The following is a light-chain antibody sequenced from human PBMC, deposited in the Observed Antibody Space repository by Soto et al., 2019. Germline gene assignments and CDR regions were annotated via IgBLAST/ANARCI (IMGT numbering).Light chain of an antibody. Sequence: EIVLTQSPDTLSLSPGERATLSCRASQSVRSSLAWYQQKPGQAPRLLIYDASNRATGIPARFSGSGSGTEFTLPNSSLQGGVFPVDSCQQRSNLPPEVTFGPGTKVDIK. V-gene: IGKV3-11*01. CDR2: DAS. J-gene: IGKJ3*01. CDR1: QSVRSS. CDR3: QQRSNLPPEVT.